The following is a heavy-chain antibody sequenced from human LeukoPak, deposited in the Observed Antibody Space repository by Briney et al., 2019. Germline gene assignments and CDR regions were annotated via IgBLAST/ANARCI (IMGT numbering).Heavy chain of an antibody. D-gene: IGHD2-15*01. V-gene: IGHV3-21*01. J-gene: IGHJ4*02. CDR3: VRGYCSGGTCYLDY. CDR1: GFSSSNYN. Sequence: GGSLRLSCAASGFSSSNYNMNWVRQAPGRGLEWVSSISSSSSYIYYADSLKGRFTISRDNAKNSLYLQVNSLRAEDTAVYFCVRGYCSGGTCYLDYWGQGTLVTVSS. CDR2: ISSSSSYI.